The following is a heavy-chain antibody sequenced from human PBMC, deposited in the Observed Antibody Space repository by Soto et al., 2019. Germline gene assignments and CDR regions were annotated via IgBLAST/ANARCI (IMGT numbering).Heavy chain of an antibody. D-gene: IGHD1-20*01. CDR3: TRGGRESNWNDGNFEY. J-gene: IGHJ4*02. V-gene: IGHV1-18*01. CDR2: ISAYNGNT. Sequence: WALVKVACKASGYTFTSYGSSWVRQAPGQGLEWMGWISAYNGNTNYAQKLQGRVTMTTDTSTSTAYMELSSLRPEDTAVYYCTRGGRESNWNDGNFEYWGQGTQVTVSS. CDR1: GYTFTSYG.